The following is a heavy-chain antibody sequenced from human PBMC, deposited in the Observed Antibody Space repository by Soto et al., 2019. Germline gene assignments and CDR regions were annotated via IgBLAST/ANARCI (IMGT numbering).Heavy chain of an antibody. J-gene: IGHJ3*01. CDR1: PFTDSG. Sequence: GASVKVSCKASPFTDSGISWARQAPRQGLEWMGWISTHNGNTIYAEKVQGRITMTIDTSTTTVYMELKGLTSDDTAVYFCAREGILGPFDAYELWGQGTMVTVSS. CDR2: ISTHNGNT. D-gene: IGHD3-3*01. V-gene: IGHV1-18*01. CDR3: AREGILGPFDAYEL.